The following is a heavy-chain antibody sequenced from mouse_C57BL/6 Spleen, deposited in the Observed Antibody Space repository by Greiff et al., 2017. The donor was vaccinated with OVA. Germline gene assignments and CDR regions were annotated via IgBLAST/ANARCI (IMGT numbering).Heavy chain of an antibody. CDR1: GFTFSDYG. Sequence: EVKVVESGGGLVKPGGSLKLSCAASGFTFSDYGMHWVRQAPEKGLEWVAYISSGSSTIYYADTVKGRFTISRDNAKNTLFLQMTSLRSEDTAMYYCARPFITTVVGNFDVWGTGTTVTVSS. CDR3: ARPFITTVVGNFDV. D-gene: IGHD1-1*01. V-gene: IGHV5-17*01. J-gene: IGHJ1*03. CDR2: ISSGSSTI.